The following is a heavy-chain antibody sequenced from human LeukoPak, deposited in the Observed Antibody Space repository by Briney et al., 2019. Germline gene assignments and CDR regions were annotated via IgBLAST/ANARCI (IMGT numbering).Heavy chain of an antibody. J-gene: IGHJ4*02. V-gene: IGHV4-4*02. Sequence: PSGTLSLTCAVSGGSISSSNWWSWARQPPGKGLEWIGEIYHSGSTNYNPSLKSRVTISVDKSKNQFSLKLSSVTAADTAVYYCARVGGNYYDSSGYFDYWGQGTLVTVSS. CDR1: GGSISSSNW. CDR2: IYHSGST. D-gene: IGHD3-22*01. CDR3: ARVGGNYYDSSGYFDY.